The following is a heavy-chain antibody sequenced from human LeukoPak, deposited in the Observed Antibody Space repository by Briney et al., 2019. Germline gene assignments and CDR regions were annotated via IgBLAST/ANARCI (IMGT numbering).Heavy chain of an antibody. CDR2: MSYSGNT. J-gene: IGHJ4*02. V-gene: IGHV4-59*13. Sequence: PSETLSLTCTVSGDSISSYYWSWIRQPPGKGLEWVASMSYSGNTNYNPSLESRVTISLDTSNNQFSLKLSSVTAADTAVYYCARVDYDILTGYHPDYWGQGTLVTVSS. CDR3: ARVDYDILTGYHPDY. CDR1: GDSISSYY. D-gene: IGHD3-9*01.